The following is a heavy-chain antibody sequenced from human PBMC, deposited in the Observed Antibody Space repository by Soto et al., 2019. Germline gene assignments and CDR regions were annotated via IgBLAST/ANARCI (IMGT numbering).Heavy chain of an antibody. J-gene: IGHJ5*01. Sequence: GGSLRLSCAASGFNFSNHWLHWVRQRPGEGLVWVSRITSDGKSKAYAESVKGRFAISRDNAKNTLYLQMNGLTAEDTAVYYCARVSGDWLLNWFDSWGLGTLVTVSS. D-gene: IGHD2-21*02. CDR2: ITSDGKSK. CDR3: ARVSGDWLLNWFDS. CDR1: GFNFSNHW. V-gene: IGHV3-74*03.